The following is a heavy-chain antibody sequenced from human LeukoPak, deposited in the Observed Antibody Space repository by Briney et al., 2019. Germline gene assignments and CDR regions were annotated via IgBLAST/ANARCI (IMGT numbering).Heavy chain of an antibody. J-gene: IGHJ4*02. CDR3: ARGFSTVTTGEY. CDR1: GSSISSGYY. CDR2: IYHSGTT. D-gene: IGHD4-17*01. Sequence: SETLSLTCAVSGSSISSGYYWGWIRQPPGKGLEGIGNIYHSGTTYYNPSLKSRVTISIDTSKNQFSLKLSSVTAADTAVYYCARGFSTVTTGEYWGQGTLVTVSS. V-gene: IGHV4-38-2*01.